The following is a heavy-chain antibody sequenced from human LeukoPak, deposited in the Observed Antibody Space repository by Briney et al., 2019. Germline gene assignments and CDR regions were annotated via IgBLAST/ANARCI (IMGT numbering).Heavy chain of an antibody. V-gene: IGHV3-23*01. CDR2: ISGSGGNT. CDR1: GFTFSSYG. Sequence: GGTLRLSCAASGFTFSSYGMSWVRQAPGKGLEWVPAISGSGGNTYYADSVRGRFTISRDNSKNTLYLQMNSLRAEDTAVYYCAKDLADILTGPDAFDIWGQGTMVTVSS. D-gene: IGHD3-9*01. CDR3: AKDLADILTGPDAFDI. J-gene: IGHJ3*02.